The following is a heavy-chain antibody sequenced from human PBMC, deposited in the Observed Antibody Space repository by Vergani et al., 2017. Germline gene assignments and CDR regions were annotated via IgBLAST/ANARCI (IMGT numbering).Heavy chain of an antibody. V-gene: IGHV4-39*01. J-gene: IGHJ2*01. D-gene: IGHD3-16*01. CDR3: ASGKYYSDSTSHFRGRYFDV. CDR1: GDSIISRSYY. Sequence: QMQLQESGPGLVKASETLSLTCTVSGDSIISRSYYWGWIRQPPGKGLEWIGSIYNSGNGDSSSSLKSRVTISADTSKNLFSLRLTSLTAADTALYYCASGKYYSDSTSHFRGRYFDVWGRGTLVTVPS. CDR2: IYNSGNG.